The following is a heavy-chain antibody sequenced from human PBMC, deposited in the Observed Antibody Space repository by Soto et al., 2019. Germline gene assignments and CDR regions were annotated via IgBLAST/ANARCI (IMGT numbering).Heavy chain of an antibody. CDR3: AKIRWTISLQEEDAI. V-gene: IGHV1-69*06. Sequence: QVQLVQSGAEVKKPGSSVKVSCKSSGGTFGSYAISCVRQAPGQGLEWMEEVIPIFGTPHYAQKFHGRVTITADIPTSTAYLELSSLKSADTAVYYCAKIRWTISLQEEDAIWGQGTLVTVSS. J-gene: IGHJ4*02. D-gene: IGHD2-2*01. CDR1: GGTFGSYA. CDR2: VIPIFGTP.